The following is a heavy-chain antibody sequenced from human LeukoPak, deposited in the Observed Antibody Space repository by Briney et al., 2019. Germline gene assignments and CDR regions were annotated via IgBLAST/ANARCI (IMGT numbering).Heavy chain of an antibody. D-gene: IGHD3-22*01. V-gene: IGHV3-20*04. J-gene: IGHJ4*02. CDR3: ARAHNHDGRDYYYAFSDY. CDR2: VNWSGSST. CDR1: GFNFDDYG. Sequence: GGSLRLSCAASGFNFDDYGMTWVRQAPGRGLEWVSGVNWSGSSTNYADSVKGRFTISRDSATNSLYLQMNSLRAEDSALYYCARAHNHDGRDYYYAFSDYWGRGTLVTVSS.